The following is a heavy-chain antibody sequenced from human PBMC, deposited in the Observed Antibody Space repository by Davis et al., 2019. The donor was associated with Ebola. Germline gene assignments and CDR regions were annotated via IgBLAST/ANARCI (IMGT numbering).Heavy chain of an antibody. CDR3: ARDLRYDSSGYDYYFYMDV. V-gene: IGHV4-31*03. D-gene: IGHD3-22*01. CDR2: IYYSGST. J-gene: IGHJ6*03. CDR1: GGSISRGGSY. Sequence: PSETLSLTCTVPGGSISRGGSYWTWIRQHPGKGLEWIGYIYYSGSTYYKPSLKSRVTISLDTSKNQFSLNLYSVTAADTAVYYCARDLRYDSSGYDYYFYMDVWGKGTTATVSS.